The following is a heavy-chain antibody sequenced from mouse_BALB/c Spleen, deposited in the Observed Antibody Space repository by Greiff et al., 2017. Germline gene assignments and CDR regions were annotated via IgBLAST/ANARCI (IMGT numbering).Heavy chain of an antibody. J-gene: IGHJ4*01. V-gene: IGHV2-2*02. D-gene: IGHD2-4*01. Sequence: QVQLKESGPGLVQPSQSLSITCTVSGFSLTSYGVHWVRQSPGKGLEWLGVIWSGGSTDYNAAFISRLSISKDNSKSQVFFKMNSLQANDTAIYYCARNDGTMITTYAMDYWGQGTSVTVSS. CDR3: ARNDGTMITTYAMDY. CDR2: IWSGGST. CDR1: GFSLTSYG.